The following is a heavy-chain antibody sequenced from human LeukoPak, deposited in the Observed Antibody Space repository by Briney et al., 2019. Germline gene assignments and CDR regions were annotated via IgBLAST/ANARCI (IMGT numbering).Heavy chain of an antibody. CDR2: INHTGST. CDR1: GGSFSGYY. Sequence: SETLSLACAVYGGSFSGYYWSWIRQSPERGLEWIGEINHTGSTNYNPSLKSRVTISVDTSKNQFSLKLSSVTAADTAVYYCARGRVYPRGTNWFDPWGQGTLVTVSS. CDR3: ARGRVYPRGTNWFDP. D-gene: IGHD3-10*01. V-gene: IGHV4-34*01. J-gene: IGHJ5*02.